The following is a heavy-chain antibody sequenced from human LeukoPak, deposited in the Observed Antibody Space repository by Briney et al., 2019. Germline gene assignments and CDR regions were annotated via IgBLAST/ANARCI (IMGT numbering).Heavy chain of an antibody. D-gene: IGHD2-2*01. Sequence: ASVKVSCKASGYTFTSYGISWVRQAPGKGLEWMGGFHLEDGETIYAQQFQGRVTMTEDTSIDTAFMELSSLRSEDTAVYYCATESFSYCTTTTCYFDYWGQGTLVTVSS. CDR2: FHLEDGET. CDR3: ATESFSYCTTTTCYFDY. V-gene: IGHV1-24*01. J-gene: IGHJ4*02. CDR1: GYTFTSYG.